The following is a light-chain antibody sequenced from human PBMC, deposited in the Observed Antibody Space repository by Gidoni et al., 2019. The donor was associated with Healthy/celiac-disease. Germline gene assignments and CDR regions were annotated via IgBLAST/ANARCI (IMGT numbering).Light chain of an antibody. Sequence: DIQLTQSPSFLSASVGDRVTITCRASQGISSYLAWYQQKPGKAPKLLIYAASTLQSGVPSRFSGSGSGTEFTLTISSLQPEDFATYYCQQLNSYPGSGFGGGTKVEIK. CDR1: QGISSY. CDR2: AAS. J-gene: IGKJ4*01. CDR3: QQLNSYPGSG. V-gene: IGKV1-9*01.